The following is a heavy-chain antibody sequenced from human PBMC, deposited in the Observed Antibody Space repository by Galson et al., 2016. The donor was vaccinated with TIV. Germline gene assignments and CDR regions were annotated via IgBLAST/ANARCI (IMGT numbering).Heavy chain of an antibody. CDR1: GFTFNEYG. CDR3: VRKNFGDAFDV. V-gene: IGHV3-20*04. D-gene: IGHD3-16*01. Sequence: SLRLSCAASGFTFNEYGMNWVRQAPGKGLEWVSGVLWNGRSPGYADSVKGRFTISRDNAKKSLFLQLNSLRAEDTAVYYCVRKNFGDAFDVWGRGTVVTVSS. J-gene: IGHJ3*01. CDR2: VLWNGRSP.